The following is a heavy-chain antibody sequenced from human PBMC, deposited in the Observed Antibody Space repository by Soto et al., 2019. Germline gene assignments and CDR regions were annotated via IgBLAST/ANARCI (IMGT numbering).Heavy chain of an antibody. CDR1: GFTFSSYA. CDR2: ISGSGGST. V-gene: IGHV3-23*01. J-gene: IGHJ5*02. Sequence: GSLRLSCAASGFTFSSYAMSWVRQAPGKGLEWVSTISGSGGSTFYADSVRGRFTISRDNSKNTLYLQLNSLKTEDTAVYYCTSLSSDWYAPWGQGALVTVSS. D-gene: IGHD6-19*01. CDR3: TSLSSDWYAP.